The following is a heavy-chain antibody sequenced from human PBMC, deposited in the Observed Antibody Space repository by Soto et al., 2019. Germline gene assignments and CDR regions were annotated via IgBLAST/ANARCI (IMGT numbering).Heavy chain of an antibody. V-gene: IGHV1-8*01. CDR1: GYTFTSYD. J-gene: IGHJ5*02. Sequence: ASVKVSCKASGYTFTSYDINWVRQATGQGLEWMGWMNPNSGNTGYAQKFQGRVTMTRNTSISTAYMELSSLRSEDTAVYYCAIFPAYDYIWGSYPWFDPWGQGTLVTVSS. CDR2: MNPNSGNT. CDR3: AIFPAYDYIWGSYPWFDP. D-gene: IGHD3-16*02.